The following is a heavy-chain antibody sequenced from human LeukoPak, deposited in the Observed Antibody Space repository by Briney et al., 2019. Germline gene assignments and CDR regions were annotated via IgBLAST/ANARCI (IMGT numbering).Heavy chain of an antibody. CDR2: FDPEDGET. CDR3: PTDRLKGSTRY. V-gene: IGHV1-24*01. CDR1: GYTLTELS. Sequence: VASVKVSCKVSGYTLTELSMHWVRQAPGKGHEWMGGFDPEDGETTYAQKFHGRVTMTEDTSTDTAYMQLSSLRSEATPVYYCPTDRLKGSTRYWGQGTLVTVSS. J-gene: IGHJ4*02. D-gene: IGHD6-25*01.